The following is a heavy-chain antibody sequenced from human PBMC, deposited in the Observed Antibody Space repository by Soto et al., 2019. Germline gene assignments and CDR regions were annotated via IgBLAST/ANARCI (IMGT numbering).Heavy chain of an antibody. CDR1: GFTSSSYA. V-gene: IGHV3-23*01. Sequence: PGGSLRLSCAASGFTSSSYAMSWVRQAPGKGLEWVSAISGSGGRKYYADSVKGRFTISSDNSKNTLYLQMNSLRVEDTAVYYCAKAIENYSTGYYKPFYYFGVDVWGQGTTVTVSS. D-gene: IGHD3-22*01. CDR2: ISGSGGRK. J-gene: IGHJ6*02. CDR3: AKAIENYSTGYYKPFYYFGVDV.